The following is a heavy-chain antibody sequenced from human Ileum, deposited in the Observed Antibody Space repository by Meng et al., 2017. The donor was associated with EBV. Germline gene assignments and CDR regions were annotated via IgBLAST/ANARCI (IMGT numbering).Heavy chain of an antibody. J-gene: IGHJ4*02. V-gene: IGHV7-4-1*02. CDR3: ARETLGYCSSTSCYIGPPDY. Sequence: QVQLVQSGXELKKXXXSVKVSCXASGYTXTSYAMNWVRQAPGQGLEWMGWINTNTGNPTYAQGFTGRFVFSLDTSVSTAYLQISSLKAEDTAVYYCARETLGYCSSTSCYIGPPDYWGQGTLVTVSS. D-gene: IGHD2-2*01. CDR2: INTNTGNP. CDR1: GYTXTSYA.